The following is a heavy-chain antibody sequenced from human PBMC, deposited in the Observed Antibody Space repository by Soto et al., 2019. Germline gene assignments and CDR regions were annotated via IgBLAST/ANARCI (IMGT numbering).Heavy chain of an antibody. CDR1: GYTFTSYG. CDR2: ISAYNGNT. J-gene: IGHJ4*02. CDR3: ARELANYDFWSGYYARLAFDY. V-gene: IGHV1-18*01. D-gene: IGHD3-3*01. Sequence: ASVKVSCKASGYTFTSYGISWVRQAPGQGLEWMGWISAYNGNTNYAQKLQGRVTMTTDTSTSTAYMELRSLRSDDTAVYYCARELANYDFWSGYYARLAFDYWGQGTLVTVSS.